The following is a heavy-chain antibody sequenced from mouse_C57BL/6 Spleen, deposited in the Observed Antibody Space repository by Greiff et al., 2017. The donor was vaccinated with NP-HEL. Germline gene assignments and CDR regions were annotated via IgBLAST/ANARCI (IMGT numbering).Heavy chain of an antibody. CDR1: GYTFTDYY. Sequence: QVQLQQSGAELVRPGASVKLSCKASGYTFTDYYINWVKQRPGQGLEWIARIYPGSGNTYYNEKFKGKATLTAEKSSSTAYMQLSSLTSEDSAVYFCARRDGYYDYAMDYWGQGTSVTVSS. V-gene: IGHV1-76*01. D-gene: IGHD2-3*01. J-gene: IGHJ4*01. CDR2: IYPGSGNT. CDR3: ARRDGYYDYAMDY.